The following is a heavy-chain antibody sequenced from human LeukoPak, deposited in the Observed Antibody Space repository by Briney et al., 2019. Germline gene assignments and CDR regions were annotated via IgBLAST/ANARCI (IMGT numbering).Heavy chain of an antibody. V-gene: IGHV3-21*01. CDR3: ARDRPTGASRLFVVQ. CDR2: TSSGSRYI. J-gene: IGHJ4*02. CDR1: GFTFSSYS. D-gene: IGHD3-3*01. Sequence: PGGSLRLSCAASGFTFSSYSMTWVRQAPGKGLEWISSTSSGSRYIYYADSVRGRFTISRDNAKNSLSLLMNSLRAEDTAVYYCARDRPTGASRLFVVQWGQGTLVTVSS.